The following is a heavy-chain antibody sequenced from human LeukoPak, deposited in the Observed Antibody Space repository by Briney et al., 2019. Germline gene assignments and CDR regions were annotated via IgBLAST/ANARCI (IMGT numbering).Heavy chain of an antibody. CDR3: ARAPSGCGGTCPFDS. V-gene: IGHV4-59*10. J-gene: IGHJ4*02. D-gene: IGHD2-15*01. Sequence: GSLRLSCAASGFTFNDYYMSWIRQAPGKGLEWLGRIYTDADGDTNFNPSLKSRVTVSVDTSKNQFSLKLISVTAADPAVYYCARAPSGCGGTCPFDSWGQGTLVTVSS. CDR2: IYTDADGDT. CDR1: GFTFNDYY.